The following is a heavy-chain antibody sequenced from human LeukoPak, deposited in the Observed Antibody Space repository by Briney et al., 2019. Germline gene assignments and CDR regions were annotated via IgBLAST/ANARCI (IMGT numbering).Heavy chain of an antibody. V-gene: IGHV3-30-3*01. CDR3: ARDESDAFDI. CDR2: ISYDGSNK. J-gene: IGHJ3*02. CDR1: GFTFSSYA. Sequence: PGGSLRLSCAASGFTFSSYAMHWVRQAPGKRLEWVAVISYDGSNKYYADSVKGRFTISRDNSKNTLYLQMNSLRAEDTAVYYCARDESDAFDIWGQGTMVTVSS.